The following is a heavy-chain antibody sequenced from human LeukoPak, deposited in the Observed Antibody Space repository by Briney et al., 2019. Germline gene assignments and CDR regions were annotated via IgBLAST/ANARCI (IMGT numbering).Heavy chain of an antibody. J-gene: IGHJ5*02. Sequence: GASVKVSCKASGYTFTDYAMNWVRQAPGQGLEWMGWIHPNTGNPTYAHGFTGRFVFSLDTSVGTSYLQSSSLTAEDTAVYYCARAYQSLGGLSLPDHWGQGTLVTVSS. CDR2: IHPNTGNP. D-gene: IGHD3-16*02. CDR3: ARAYQSLGGLSLPDH. CDR1: GYTFTDYA. V-gene: IGHV7-4-1*02.